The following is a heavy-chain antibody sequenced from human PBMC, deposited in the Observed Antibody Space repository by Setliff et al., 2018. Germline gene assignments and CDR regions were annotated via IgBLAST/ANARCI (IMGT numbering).Heavy chain of an antibody. J-gene: IGHJ6*03. CDR2: TIPIFGTT. CDR1: GGTFSTYA. CDR3: VREGVDSRSSTDYRYYMDV. D-gene: IGHD3-22*01. V-gene: IGHV1-69*05. Sequence: SVKVSCKASGGTFSTYAIDWVRQAPGQGLEWMGGTIPIFGTTDYAQKFQGRVTIITDESTSTAFMQLSSLRSEDTAVYYCVREGVDSRSSTDYRYYMDVWGKGTTVTVSS.